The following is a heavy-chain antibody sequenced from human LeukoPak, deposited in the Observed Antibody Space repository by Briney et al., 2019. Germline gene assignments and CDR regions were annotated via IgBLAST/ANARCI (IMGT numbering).Heavy chain of an antibody. D-gene: IGHD2-21*02. Sequence: GGSLRLSCAASGFTFNNYDMHWVRQAPGKGLEWVAVISYGGTNKNYAESVKGRFTISRDDSKNTLYLQMKSLRAEDTAVYYCASWVVTAFDYWGQGTLVTVSS. CDR3: ASWVVTAFDY. CDR1: GFTFNNYD. J-gene: IGHJ4*02. V-gene: IGHV3-30*03. CDR2: ISYGGTNK.